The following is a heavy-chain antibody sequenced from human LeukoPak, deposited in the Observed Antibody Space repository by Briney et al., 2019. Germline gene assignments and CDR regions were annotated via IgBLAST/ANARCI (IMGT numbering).Heavy chain of an antibody. V-gene: IGHV4-34*01. J-gene: IGHJ6*03. CDR3: ARWAAYYYYYYMDV. CDR1: GGSFSGYY. Sequence: SETLSLTCAVYGGSFSGYYWSWIRQPPGKGLEWIGEINHSGSTNYNPSLKSRVTISVDTSKNQFSLKLSSVTAADTAVYYCARWAAYYYYYYMDVWGKGTTVTVSS. D-gene: IGHD2-15*01. CDR2: INHSGST.